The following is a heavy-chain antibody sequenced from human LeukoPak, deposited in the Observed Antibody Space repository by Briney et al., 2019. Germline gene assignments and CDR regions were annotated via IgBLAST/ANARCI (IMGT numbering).Heavy chain of an antibody. V-gene: IGHV3-30*02. CDR2: IRYDGSNK. Sequence: GGSLRLSCAASGFTFSSYGMHWVRQAPGKGLEWVAFIRYDGSNKYYADSVKGRFTISRENSKNTLYLQMNSLRAEDTAVYYCAKDSRTMIGYMDVWGKGTTVTVSS. D-gene: IGHD3-10*02. J-gene: IGHJ6*03. CDR1: GFTFSSYG. CDR3: AKDSRTMIGYMDV.